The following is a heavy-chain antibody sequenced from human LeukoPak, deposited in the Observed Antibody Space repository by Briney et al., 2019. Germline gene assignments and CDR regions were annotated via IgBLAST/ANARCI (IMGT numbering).Heavy chain of an antibody. CDR3: ARRYCSSPSCYSGWFDP. Sequence: PSETLSLTCTVSGYSISSGYYWGWIRQPPGKGLEWIGSIYHSGSTYYNPSLKSRVTISVDTSKNQFSLKLSSVTAADTAVYYCARRYCSSPSCYSGWFDPWGQGTLVTVSS. D-gene: IGHD2-2*01. CDR1: GYSISSGYY. CDR2: IYHSGST. J-gene: IGHJ5*02. V-gene: IGHV4-38-2*02.